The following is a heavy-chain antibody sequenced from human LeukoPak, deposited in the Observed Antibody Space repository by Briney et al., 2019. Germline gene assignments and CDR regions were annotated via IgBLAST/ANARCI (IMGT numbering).Heavy chain of an antibody. J-gene: IGHJ4*02. D-gene: IGHD2-8*01. Sequence: SETLSLTCTVSGGSISSYYWSWIRQPAGKGLEWIGRIYTSGSTNYNPSLKSRVTMSVDTSKNPFSLKLSSVPAADTVVYYCARSPLYCTNGVCHFDYWGQGTLVTVSS. CDR2: IYTSGST. CDR3: ARSPLYCTNGVCHFDY. V-gene: IGHV4-4*07. CDR1: GGSISSYY.